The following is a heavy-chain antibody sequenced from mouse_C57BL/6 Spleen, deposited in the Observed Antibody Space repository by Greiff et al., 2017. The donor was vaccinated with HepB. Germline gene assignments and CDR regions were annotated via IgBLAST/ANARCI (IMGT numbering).Heavy chain of an antibody. CDR1: GYAFSSSW. CDR2: IYPGDGDT. J-gene: IGHJ2*01. Sequence: QVQLQQSGPELVKPGASVKISCKASGYAFSSSWMNWVKQRPGKGLEWIGRIYPGDGDTNYNGKFKGKATLTADKSSSTAYMQLSSLTSEDSAVYFCAREGGSTTGYFDYWGQGTTLTVSS. CDR3: AREGGSTTGYFDY. V-gene: IGHV1-82*01. D-gene: IGHD1-1*01.